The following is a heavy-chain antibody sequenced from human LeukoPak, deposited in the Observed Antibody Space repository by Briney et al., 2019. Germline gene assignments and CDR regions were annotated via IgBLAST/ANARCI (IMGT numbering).Heavy chain of an antibody. CDR3: ASERDYGASNAFDM. J-gene: IGHJ3*02. V-gene: IGHV3-30*02. D-gene: IGHD4-17*01. CDR1: GFTFSSYG. CDR2: IRYDGSSN. Sequence: GGSLRLSCAASGFTFSSYGMHWVRQAPGKGLEWVAFIRYDGSSNYYADSVKGRFTISRDNSKSTLYLQMNSLRPEDTAVYYCASERDYGASNAFDMWGRGTMVTVSS.